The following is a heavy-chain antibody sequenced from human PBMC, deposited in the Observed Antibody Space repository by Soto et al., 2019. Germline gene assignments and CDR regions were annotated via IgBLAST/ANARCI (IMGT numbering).Heavy chain of an antibody. D-gene: IGHD3-3*01. J-gene: IGHJ5*02. CDR1: GGTFSSYA. V-gene: IGHV1-69*13. Sequence: SVKVSCKASGGTFSSYAISWVRQAPGQGLEWMGGIIPIFGTANYAQKFQGRVTITADESTSTAYMELSSLSFDDSAVYYCARATDFWSGWFDPWGQGTLVTVSS. CDR3: ARATDFWSGWFDP. CDR2: IIPIFGTA.